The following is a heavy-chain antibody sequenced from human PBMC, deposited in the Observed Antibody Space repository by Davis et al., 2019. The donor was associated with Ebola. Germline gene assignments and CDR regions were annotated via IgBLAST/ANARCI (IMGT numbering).Heavy chain of an antibody. J-gene: IGHJ6*04. CDR1: GLIFNNYW. V-gene: IGHV3-15*01. Sequence: GGSLRLSCAASGLIFNNYWMSWVRQAPGKGLEWVGRIKNKTDGGTTDYAAPVKGRFTISRDDSKNTLYLQMNSLKTEDTAVYYCTTSTTVTTWVYYYGMDVWGKGTTVTVSS. D-gene: IGHD4-17*01. CDR2: IKNKTDGGTT. CDR3: TTSTTVTTWVYYYGMDV.